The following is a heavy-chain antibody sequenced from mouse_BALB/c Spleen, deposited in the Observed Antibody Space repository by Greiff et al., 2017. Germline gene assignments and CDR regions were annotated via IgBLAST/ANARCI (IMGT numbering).Heavy chain of an antibody. V-gene: IGHV5-6-5*01. Sequence: EVNLVESGGGLVKPGGSLKLSCAASGFTFSSYAMSWVRQTPEKRLEWVASISSGGSTYYPDSVKGRFTISRDNARNILYLQMSSLRSEDTAMYYCARDYYGSSYDAMDYWGQGTSVTVSS. CDR3: ARDYYGSSYDAMDY. CDR2: ISSGGST. J-gene: IGHJ4*01. CDR1: GFTFSSYA. D-gene: IGHD1-1*01.